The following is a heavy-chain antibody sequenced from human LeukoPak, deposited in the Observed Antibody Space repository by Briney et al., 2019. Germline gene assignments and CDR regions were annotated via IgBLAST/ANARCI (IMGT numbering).Heavy chain of an antibody. CDR1: GYTFTSYD. Sequence: GASVTVSFKASGYTFTSYDINWVRQATGQGLEWMGWMNPNSGNTGYARKFQGRVTITRNTSISTAYMELSSLRSEDTAVYYCARGGGSSRRGWFDPWGQGTLVTVSS. CDR3: ARGGGSSRRGWFDP. D-gene: IGHD2-15*01. CDR2: MNPNSGNT. V-gene: IGHV1-8*03. J-gene: IGHJ5*02.